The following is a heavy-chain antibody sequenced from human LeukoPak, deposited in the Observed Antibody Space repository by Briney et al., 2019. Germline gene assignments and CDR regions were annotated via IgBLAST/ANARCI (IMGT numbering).Heavy chain of an antibody. J-gene: IGHJ6*03. D-gene: IGHD3-16*02. CDR3: ARESIPYVWGSYRTPYYYYYYMDV. CDR1: GYTFTSYY. V-gene: IGHV1-46*01. Sequence: ASVKVSCKASGYTFTSYYMHWVRQAPGQGLEWMGIINPSGGSTSYAQKFQGRVTMTRDMSTSTVYMELSSLRSEDTAVYYCARESIPYVWGSYRTPYYYYYYMDVWGKGTTVTVSS. CDR2: INPSGGST.